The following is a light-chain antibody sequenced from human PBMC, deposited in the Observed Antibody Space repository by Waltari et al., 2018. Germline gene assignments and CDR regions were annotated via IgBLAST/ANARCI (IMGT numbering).Light chain of an antibody. CDR2: WAS. CDR3: QQYYSSPRT. Sequence: YNSNNKNYLAWYQQKPGQPPKLLIYWASTRQSGVPDRFSGGGSGTDFTLTISSLQAEDVAVYYCQQYYSSPRTFGQGTKVEIK. CDR1: YNSNNKNY. V-gene: IGKV4-1*01. J-gene: IGKJ1*01.